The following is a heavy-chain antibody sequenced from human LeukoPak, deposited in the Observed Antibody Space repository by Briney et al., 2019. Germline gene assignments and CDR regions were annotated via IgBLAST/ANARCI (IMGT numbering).Heavy chain of an antibody. D-gene: IGHD2-2*01. J-gene: IGHJ4*02. Sequence: VASVRVSCKVSGYTLTELSMHWVRQAPGKGLEWMGGFDPEDGETIYAQKFQGRVTMTDDTSTDTAYMELSSLGSEDTAVYYCATISCGTTSCLNFGYWGQGSLVTVSS. CDR1: GYTLTELS. V-gene: IGHV1-24*01. CDR2: FDPEDGET. CDR3: ATISCGTTSCLNFGY.